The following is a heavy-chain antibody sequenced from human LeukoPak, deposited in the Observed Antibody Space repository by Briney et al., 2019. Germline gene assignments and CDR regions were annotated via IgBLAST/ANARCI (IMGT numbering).Heavy chain of an antibody. Sequence: SETLSLTCTVSGGSITGYYWSWIRQPPGKGLEWIAYVYFTGRTLYNPSLESRVTISVDTSKTQFSLRLTSMTAADTAVYYCARHIPVSYDAFDLWGRGTTVTVSS. CDR2: VYFTGRT. CDR3: ARHIPVSYDAFDL. V-gene: IGHV4-59*08. J-gene: IGHJ3*01. D-gene: IGHD6-19*01. CDR1: GGSITGYY.